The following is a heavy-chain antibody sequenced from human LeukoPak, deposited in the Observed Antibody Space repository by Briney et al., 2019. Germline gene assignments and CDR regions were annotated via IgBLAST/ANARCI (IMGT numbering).Heavy chain of an antibody. CDR2: ISSSSSYI. V-gene: IGHV3-21*06. J-gene: IGHJ4*02. D-gene: IGHD5-18*01. CDR1: GFTFRNYN. Sequence: GGSLRLSCAASGFTFRNYNMNWVRQAPGKGLEWVSSISSSSSYIYYADSVKGRFTISRDNAKNSLYLQMNSLRAEDTAVYYCARGRYSYGAPDDYWGQGTLVTVSS. CDR3: ARGRYSYGAPDDY.